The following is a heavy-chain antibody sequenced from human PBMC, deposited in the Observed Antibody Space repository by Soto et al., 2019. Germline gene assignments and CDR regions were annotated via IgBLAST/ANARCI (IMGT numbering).Heavy chain of an antibody. CDR1: GGTFSSYS. V-gene: IGHV1-69*01. D-gene: IGHD1-26*01. CDR3: ARDGGMHSGGIDY. Sequence: QVQLVQSGAEVKKPGSSVKVSCKASGGTFSSYSINWVRQAPGPGLEWRGEIIPIFGTANYAQKFQGRVTITADEATSPAYRELSSLRSEDTAVYYCARDGGMHSGGIDYWGQGTLVTVSS. CDR2: IIPIFGTA. J-gene: IGHJ4*02.